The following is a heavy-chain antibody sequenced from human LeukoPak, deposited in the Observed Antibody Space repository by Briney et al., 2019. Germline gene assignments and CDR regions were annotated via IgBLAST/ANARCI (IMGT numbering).Heavy chain of an antibody. J-gene: IGHJ3*02. V-gene: IGHV1-2*02. CDR2: INPNSGGT. Sequence: ASVKVSCKASGYTFTSYGISWVRQAPGQGLEWMGWINPNSGGTNYAQKFQGRVTMTRDTSISTAYMELSRLTSDDTAVYYCAKNIWFGESSDAFDIWGQGTMVTVSS. CDR3: AKNIWFGESSDAFDI. CDR1: GYTFTSYG. D-gene: IGHD3-10*01.